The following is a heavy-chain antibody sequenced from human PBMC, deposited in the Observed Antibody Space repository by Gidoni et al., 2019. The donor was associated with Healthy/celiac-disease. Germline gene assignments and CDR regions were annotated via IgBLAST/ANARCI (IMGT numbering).Heavy chain of an antibody. Sequence: EVQLLESGGGLVQPGWSLRLSCAASGFTFSSYAMSWVRQAPGKGLELVSAISGSGGSTYYADSVKGRLTISRDNSKNTLYLQMNSLRAEDTAVYYCAKVVLQYYYDSSGYSPLDYWGQGTLVTVSS. V-gene: IGHV3-23*01. CDR2: ISGSGGST. CDR1: GFTFSSYA. CDR3: AKVVLQYYYDSSGYSPLDY. J-gene: IGHJ4*02. D-gene: IGHD3-22*01.